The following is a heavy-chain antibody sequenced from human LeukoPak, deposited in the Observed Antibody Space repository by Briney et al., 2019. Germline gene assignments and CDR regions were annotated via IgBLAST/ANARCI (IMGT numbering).Heavy chain of an antibody. CDR2: ISYDGSNK. CDR1: GFTFSSYA. Sequence: PGRSLRLSCAASGFTFSSYAMHWVRQAPGKRLEWVAVISYDGSNKYYADSVKGRFTISRDNSKNTLYLQMNSLRAEDTAVYYCAREGGITTLDYWGQGTLVTVSS. J-gene: IGHJ4*02. CDR3: AREGGITTLDY. V-gene: IGHV3-30*04. D-gene: IGHD3-10*01.